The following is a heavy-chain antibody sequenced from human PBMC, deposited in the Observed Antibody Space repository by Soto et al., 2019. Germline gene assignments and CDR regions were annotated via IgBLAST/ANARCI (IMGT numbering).Heavy chain of an antibody. CDR1: GFTLSSYW. J-gene: IGHJ6*02. CDR2: IKQDGSEK. V-gene: IGHV3-7*01. CDR3: ARDADASGWYHYGMDV. D-gene: IGHD6-19*01. Sequence: SLILSCAASGFTLSSYWMNWVRQAPGKGLEWVANIKQDGSEKYYVDSVKGRFFISRDNAKNSLYLQLNSLRAEDTAVYYCARDADASGWYHYGMDVWGQGTLVTVSS.